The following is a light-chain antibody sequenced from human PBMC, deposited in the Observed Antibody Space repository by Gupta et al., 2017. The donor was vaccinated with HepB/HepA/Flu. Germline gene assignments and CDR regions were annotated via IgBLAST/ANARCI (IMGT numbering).Light chain of an antibody. CDR1: QSIRNY. J-gene: IGKJ2*01. V-gene: IGKV1-39*01. CDR2: TAS. CDR3: QQSDSFPFT. Sequence: DIQMTQSPSSLSASVGDRVTITCRASQSIRNYLNWYQQKPGKAPKLLIYTASSLQSGVPTRFSDSGSGTDFTLTISRLQPEDFASYSCQQSDSFPFTFGQGTKVEIK.